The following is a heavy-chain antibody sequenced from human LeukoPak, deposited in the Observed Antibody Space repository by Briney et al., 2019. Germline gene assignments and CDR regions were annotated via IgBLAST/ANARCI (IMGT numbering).Heavy chain of an antibody. CDR1: GGSISSSSYY. CDR3: ARLIDYGGFYFYYYMDV. J-gene: IGHJ6*03. Sequence: PSETLSLTCTVSGGSISSSSYYWGWIRQPPGKGLEWIGSIYYSGSTYYNPSLKSRVTISVDTSKNQFSLKVSSVTAADTAVYYCARLIDYGGFYFYYYMDVWGKGTTVAVSS. V-gene: IGHV4-39*01. D-gene: IGHD4-17*01. CDR2: IYYSGST.